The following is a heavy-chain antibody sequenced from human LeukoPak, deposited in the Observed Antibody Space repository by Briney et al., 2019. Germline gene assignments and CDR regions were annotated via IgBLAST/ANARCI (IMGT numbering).Heavy chain of an antibody. D-gene: IGHD3-3*01. J-gene: IGHJ4*02. CDR3: ARGAYYDFWSGYYRFDY. CDR1: GGTFSSYA. V-gene: IGHV1-69*04. Sequence: SVEVSCKASGGTFSSYAISWVRQAPGQGLEWMGRIIPIFGIANYAQKFQGRVTITADKSTSTAYMELSSLRSEDTAVYYCARGAYYDFWSGYYRFDYWGQGTLVTVSS. CDR2: IIPIFGIA.